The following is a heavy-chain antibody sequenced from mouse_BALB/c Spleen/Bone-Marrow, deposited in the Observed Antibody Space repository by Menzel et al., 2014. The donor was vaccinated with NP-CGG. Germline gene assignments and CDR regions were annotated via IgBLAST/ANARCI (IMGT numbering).Heavy chain of an antibody. CDR2: THPGNSDT. CDR3: TTLARNNFDY. J-gene: IGHJ2*01. Sequence: EVKVVESGTVLARPGAAVKMSCKASGYTFSNYWMHWIKQRPGQGLEWIGTTHPGNSDTTYNQKFKGKAKLTAVTSTSTAYMELSSLTNEDSAVYYCTTLARNNFDYWGQGTTLTVSS. D-gene: IGHD3-1*01. V-gene: IGHV1-5*01. CDR1: GYTFSNYW.